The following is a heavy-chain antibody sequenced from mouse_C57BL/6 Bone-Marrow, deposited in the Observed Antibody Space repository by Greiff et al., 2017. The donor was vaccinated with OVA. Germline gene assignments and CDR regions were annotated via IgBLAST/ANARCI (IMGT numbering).Heavy chain of an antibody. CDR1: GFTFSSYA. CDR2: ISDGGSYT. Sequence: EVKLMESGGGLVKPGGSLKLSCAASGFTFSSYAMSWVRQTPEKRLEWVATISDGGSYTYYPDNVKGRFTISRDNAKNNLYLQMSHLKSEDTAMYYCARGWDGYQFAYWGQGTLVTVSA. CDR3: ARGWDGYQFAY. V-gene: IGHV5-4*03. J-gene: IGHJ3*01. D-gene: IGHD2-3*01.